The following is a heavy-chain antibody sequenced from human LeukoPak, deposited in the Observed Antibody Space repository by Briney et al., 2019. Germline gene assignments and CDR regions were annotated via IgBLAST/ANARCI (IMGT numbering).Heavy chain of an antibody. V-gene: IGHV3-30-3*01. CDR2: ISYDGSNK. Sequence: GGSLRLSCAASGFTFSSYAMHWVRQPPGKGLEWVAFISYDGSNKYYADSVKGRFTISRDNSKNSLYLQMNSLRTEDTALYYCEKSRNYGSGSYLDYWGPGTLVTVSS. CDR3: EKSRNYGSGSYLDY. CDR1: GFTFSSYA. J-gene: IGHJ4*02. D-gene: IGHD3-10*01.